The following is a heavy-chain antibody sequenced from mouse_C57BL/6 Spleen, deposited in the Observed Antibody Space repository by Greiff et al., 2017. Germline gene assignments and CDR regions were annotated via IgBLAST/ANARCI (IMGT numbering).Heavy chain of an antibody. CDR2: IDPETGGT. D-gene: IGHD1-1*01. CDR1: GYTFTDYE. Sequence: QVQLKESGAELVRPGASVTLSCKASGYTFTDYEMHWVKQTPVHGLEWIGAIDPETGGTAYNQKFKGKAILTVDTSSSTAYMERRSRTSEDSAVYYCTRTTVDWGTGTTVTVSS. CDR3: TRTTVD. V-gene: IGHV1-15*01. J-gene: IGHJ1*03.